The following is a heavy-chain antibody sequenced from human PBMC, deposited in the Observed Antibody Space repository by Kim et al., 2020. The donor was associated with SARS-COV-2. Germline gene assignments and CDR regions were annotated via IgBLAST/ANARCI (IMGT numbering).Heavy chain of an antibody. J-gene: IGHJ4*02. D-gene: IGHD3-9*01. Sequence: GGSLRLSCAASGFTVSSNYMSWVRQAPGKGLEWVSVIYSGGSTYYADSVKGRFTISRHNSKNTLYLQMNSLRAEDTAVYYCARGKTYYDILTGYPIFDYWGQGTLVTVSS. CDR3: ARGKTYYDILTGYPIFDY. CDR1: GFTVSSNY. V-gene: IGHV3-53*04. CDR2: IYSGGST.